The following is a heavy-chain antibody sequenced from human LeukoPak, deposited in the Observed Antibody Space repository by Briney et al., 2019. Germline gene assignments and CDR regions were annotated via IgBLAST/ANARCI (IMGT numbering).Heavy chain of an antibody. D-gene: IGHD6-6*01. CDR2: FDPEDGET. V-gene: IGHV1-24*01. CDR3: ATIPLGSSDWFDP. J-gene: IGHJ5*02. CDR1: GYTLTELS. Sequence: GASVKVSCKVSGYTLTELSMHWVRQAPRKGLEWMGGFDPEDGETIYAQKFQGRVTMTEDTSTDTAYMELSSLRSEDTAVYYCATIPLGSSDWFDPWGQGTLVTVSS.